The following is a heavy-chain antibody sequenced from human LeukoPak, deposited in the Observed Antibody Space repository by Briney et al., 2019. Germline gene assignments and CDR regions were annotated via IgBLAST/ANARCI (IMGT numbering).Heavy chain of an antibody. V-gene: IGHV3-23*01. CDR2: ISGSGGST. D-gene: IGHD3-9*01. CDR3: AKDRRYFDWLFPGGFDY. J-gene: IGHJ4*02. CDR1: GFTFSSYA. Sequence: GGSLRLSCAASGFTFSSYAMSWVRQAPGKGLEWVSAISGSGGSTYYADSVKGRFTISRDNSKSTLYLQMNSLRAEDTAVYYCAKDRRYFDWLFPGGFDYWGQGTLVTVSS.